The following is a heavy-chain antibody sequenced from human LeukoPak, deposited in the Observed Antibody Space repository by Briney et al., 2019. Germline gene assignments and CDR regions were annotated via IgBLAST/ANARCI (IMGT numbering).Heavy chain of an antibody. V-gene: IGHV3-23*01. CDR2: ISGNGGST. Sequence: GGSLRLSCAVSGFTFSSSAMSWVRQAPGKGLEWVSAISGNGGSTFYADSVKGRFAISRDNSKSTLYLQMNSLRAEDTAVYYCAKFSPYGGVAYWGQGTLVTVSS. CDR3: AKFSPYGGVAY. J-gene: IGHJ4*02. D-gene: IGHD2-15*01. CDR1: GFTFSSSA.